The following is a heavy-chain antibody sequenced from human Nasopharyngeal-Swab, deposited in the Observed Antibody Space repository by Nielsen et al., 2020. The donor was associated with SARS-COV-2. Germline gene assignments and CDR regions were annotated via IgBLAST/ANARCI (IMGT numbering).Heavy chain of an antibody. CDR2: ISYEGSLK. CDR1: GFTFNNYG. D-gene: IGHD3-16*01. J-gene: IGHJ4*02. CDR3: ARRRPILHLGEFSSSFDS. V-gene: IGHV3-30*03. Sequence: GESLKISCAASGFTFNNYGMHWVRQAQGKGLEWVALISYEGSLKYYADSVKGRFTISRDSSKNTVYLQMNSLRPEDTAVYYCARRRPILHLGEFSSSFDSWGQGTLVTVSS.